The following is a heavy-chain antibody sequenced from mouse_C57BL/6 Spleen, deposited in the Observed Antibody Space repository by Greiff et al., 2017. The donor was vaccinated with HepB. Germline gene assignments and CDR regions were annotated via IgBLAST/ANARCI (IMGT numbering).Heavy chain of an antibody. CDR3: ARRGLTGPWFAY. J-gene: IGHJ3*01. V-gene: IGHV1-22*01. CDR1: GYTFTDYN. Sequence: EVQLQQSGPELVKPGASVKMSCKASGYTFTDYNMHWVKQSHGKSLEWIGYINPNNGGTSYNQKFKGKATVTVNKSSSTAYMELRSLTSEDSAVYYCARRGLTGPWFAYWGQGTLVTVSA. CDR2: INPNNGGT. D-gene: IGHD4-1*01.